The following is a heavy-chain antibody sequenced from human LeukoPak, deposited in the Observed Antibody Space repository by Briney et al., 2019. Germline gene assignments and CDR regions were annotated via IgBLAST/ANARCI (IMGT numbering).Heavy chain of an antibody. CDR3: ARTVVTSLDP. V-gene: IGHV3-7*01. D-gene: IGHD4-23*01. Sequence: GGSLRLSCAASEFTFSRYWMSWVRQAPGKGLEWVANIKQDGSEKYYVDSVKGRFTISRDNAKNSVYLRMNSLRAEDTAVYYCARTVVTSLDPWGQGTLVTVSS. CDR1: EFTFSRYW. CDR2: IKQDGSEK. J-gene: IGHJ5*02.